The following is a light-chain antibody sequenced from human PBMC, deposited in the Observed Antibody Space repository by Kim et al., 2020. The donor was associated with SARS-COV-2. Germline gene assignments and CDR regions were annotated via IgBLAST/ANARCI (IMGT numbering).Light chain of an antibody. Sequence: VSPGERATLSCRASQSVGSNLAWYQQKPCQAPRLLIYGTSTRDTGIPARFSGSGSGTDFTLTISSLQSEDFAAYYCQQYHSWPQTFGRGTKVDIK. CDR1: QSVGSN. CDR2: GTS. V-gene: IGKV3-15*01. J-gene: IGKJ1*01. CDR3: QQYHSWPQT.